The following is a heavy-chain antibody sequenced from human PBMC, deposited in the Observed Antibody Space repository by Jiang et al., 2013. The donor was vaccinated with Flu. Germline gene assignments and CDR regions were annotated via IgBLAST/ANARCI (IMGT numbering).Heavy chain of an antibody. D-gene: IGHD5-18*01. CDR2: IYHSGST. CDR3: AKKNXRGYSYELDGWFDP. J-gene: IGHJ5*02. Sequence: GSGLVKPSQTLSLTCAVSGGSISSGGYSWSWIRQPPGKGLEWIGYIYHSGSTYYNPSLKSRVTISVDRSKNQFSLKLSSVTAADTAVYYCAKKNXRGYSYELDGWFDPGARDPGHRLL. CDR1: GGSISSGGYS. V-gene: IGHV4-30-2*01.